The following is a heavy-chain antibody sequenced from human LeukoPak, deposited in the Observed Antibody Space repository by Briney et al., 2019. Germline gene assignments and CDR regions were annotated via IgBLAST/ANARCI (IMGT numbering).Heavy chain of an antibody. V-gene: IGHV1-46*01. CDR3: ARVRAVAGTVLDY. Sequence: ASVKVSCKASGYTFTGYYMHWVRQAPGQGLEWMRIINPSGGSTSYAQKFQGRVTMTRDTSTSTVYMELSSLRSEDTAVYYCARVRAVAGTVLDYWGQGTLVTVSS. J-gene: IGHJ4*02. CDR1: GYTFTGYY. CDR2: INPSGGST. D-gene: IGHD6-19*01.